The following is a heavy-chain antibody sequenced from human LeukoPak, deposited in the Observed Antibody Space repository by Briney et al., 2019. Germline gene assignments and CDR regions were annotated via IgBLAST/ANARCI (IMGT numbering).Heavy chain of an antibody. CDR3: ASSSGYDGVTNY. J-gene: IGHJ4*02. D-gene: IGHD5-12*01. CDR2: INPNSGGT. CDR1: GYTFTGYY. Sequence: ASVQVSCKASGYTFTGYYMHWVRQAPGQRLEWMGWINPNSGGTNYAQKFQGRVTMTRDTSISTAYMELSRLRSDDTAVYYCASSSGYDGVTNYWGQGTLVTVSS. V-gene: IGHV1-2*02.